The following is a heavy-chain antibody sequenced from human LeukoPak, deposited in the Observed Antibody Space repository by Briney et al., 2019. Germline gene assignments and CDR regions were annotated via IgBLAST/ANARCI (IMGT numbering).Heavy chain of an antibody. Sequence: GESLKISCKHSEYSFPNYCIGWVRQMPGKGLEWMGSIYPDDSDTRYSPSFQGQVTISADRSLSTAYLQWSSLKASDTAMYYCAIGRGGQQLGDYWGQGTLVTVSS. D-gene: IGHD6-13*01. CDR3: AIGRGGQQLGDY. CDR2: IYPDDSDT. CDR1: EYSFPNYC. J-gene: IGHJ4*02. V-gene: IGHV5-51*01.